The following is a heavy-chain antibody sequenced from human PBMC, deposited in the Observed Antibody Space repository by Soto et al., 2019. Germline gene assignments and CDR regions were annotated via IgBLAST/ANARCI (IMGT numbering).Heavy chain of an antibody. D-gene: IGHD2-15*01. CDR1: GGSFSGYY. J-gene: IGHJ6*03. CDR2: INHSGST. Sequence: KQSQTLSLTCAVYGGSFSGYYWSWIRQPPGKGLEWIGEINHSGSTNYNPSLKSRVTISVDTSKNQFSLKLSSVTAADTAVYYCARGYPYCSGGSCEDYYYYYMDVWGKGTTVTVSS. CDR3: ARGYPYCSGGSCEDYYYYYMDV. V-gene: IGHV4-34*01.